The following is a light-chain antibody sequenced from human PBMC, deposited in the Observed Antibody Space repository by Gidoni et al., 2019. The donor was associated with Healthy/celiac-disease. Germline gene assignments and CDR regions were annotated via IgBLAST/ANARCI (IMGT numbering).Light chain of an antibody. CDR1: QSLLHSNGYNY. J-gene: IGKJ1*01. V-gene: IGKV2-28*01. CDR3: MQALQTPPA. Sequence: DIVMTQSPLSLPVTPGEPASLSCRSSQSLLHSNGYNYLDWYLQKPEQSPQLLIYLGSNRASGVPDRFSGSGSGTDFTLKISRVEAEDVGVYYCMQALQTPPAFGQGTKVEIK. CDR2: LGS.